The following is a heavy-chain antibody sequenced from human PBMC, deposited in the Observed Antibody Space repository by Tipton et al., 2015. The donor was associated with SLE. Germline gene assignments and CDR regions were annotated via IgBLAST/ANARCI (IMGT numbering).Heavy chain of an antibody. V-gene: IGHV4-34*01. Sequence: TLSLTCTVSGGSISSYYWSWIRQPPGKGLEWIGEINHSGSTNYNPSLKSRVTISVDTSKNQFSLKLSSVTAADTAVYYCARDSGSYRAFDIWGQGTMVTVSS. D-gene: IGHD1-26*01. CDR3: ARDSGSYRAFDI. J-gene: IGHJ3*02. CDR1: GGSISSYY. CDR2: INHSGST.